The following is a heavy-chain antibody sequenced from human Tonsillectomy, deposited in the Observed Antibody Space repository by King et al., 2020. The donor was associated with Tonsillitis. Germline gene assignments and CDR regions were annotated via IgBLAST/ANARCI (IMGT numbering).Heavy chain of an antibody. Sequence: VQLVESGGRVIRPGGSLRLSCAASGFTFRDYGMSWVRQAPGKGLEWVSGINWNGGSTGYADSVKGRFTVSRDNAKNSLYLQMNSLRAEDTALYYCAGVMMSSLYDDVWGSYPGPFDYWGQGTLVTVSS. CDR1: GFTFRDYG. D-gene: IGHD3-16*01. CDR3: AGVMMSSLYDDVWGSYPGPFDY. J-gene: IGHJ4*02. V-gene: IGHV3-20*04. CDR2: INWNGGST.